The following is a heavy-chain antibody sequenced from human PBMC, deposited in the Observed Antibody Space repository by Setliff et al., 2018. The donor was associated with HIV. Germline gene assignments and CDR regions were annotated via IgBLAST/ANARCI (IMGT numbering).Heavy chain of an antibody. J-gene: IGHJ4*02. CDR2: ISATGST. D-gene: IGHD1-1*01. V-gene: IGHV4-61*09. CDR1: GGIISSDSFF. CDR3: ARAREGWKPFAFDY. Sequence: SETLSLTCTVSGGIISSDSFFWSWIRQPAGKGLEWIGHISATGSTNYNPSLKSGVTMSLDTSKNQFSLNLNSVTAADAAVYFCARAREGWKPFAFDYWGQGTLVTVSS.